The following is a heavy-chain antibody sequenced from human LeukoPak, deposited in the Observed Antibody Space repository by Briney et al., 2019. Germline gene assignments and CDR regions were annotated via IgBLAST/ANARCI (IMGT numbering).Heavy chain of an antibody. V-gene: IGHV3-15*01. D-gene: IGHD3-10*01. CDR1: GFTFSNAW. Sequence: GGSLRLSCAASGFTFSNAWMSWVRQAPGKGLEWVGRVKSKTDGGTTDYAAPVKGRFTISRDDSKAILYLQMDSLKIEDAAMYYCFRSYYGSGSYYGGDYWGQGTLVIVSS. CDR3: FRSYYGSGSYYGGDY. J-gene: IGHJ4*02. CDR2: VKSKTDGGTT.